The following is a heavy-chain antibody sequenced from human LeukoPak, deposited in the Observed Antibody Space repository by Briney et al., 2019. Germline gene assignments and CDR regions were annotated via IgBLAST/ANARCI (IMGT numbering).Heavy chain of an antibody. D-gene: IGHD3-10*01. J-gene: IGHJ6*02. CDR1: DGSISSYY. CDR2: IYTSGST. CDR3: ARDTITPGDYYYYGMDV. V-gene: IGHV4-4*07. Sequence: SETLSLTCTVSDGSISSYYWSWIRQPAGKGLEWIGRIYTSGSTNYNPSLKSRVTMSVDTSKNQFSLKLSSVTAADTAVYYCARDTITPGDYYYYGMDVWGQGTTVTVSS.